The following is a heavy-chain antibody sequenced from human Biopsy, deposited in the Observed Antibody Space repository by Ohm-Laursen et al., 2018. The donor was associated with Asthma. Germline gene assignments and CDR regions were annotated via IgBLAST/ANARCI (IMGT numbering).Heavy chain of an antibody. CDR1: GFTFGDYC. CDR2: IKHDGSEE. D-gene: IGHD3-3*01. Sequence: SLRLSCAAFGFTFGDYCMGWVRQVPGQGLEWVANIKHDGSEENHVDSLKGRFTISRDNAKNLLFLQMNSLRAEDTAVYYCARTFHFWSPYHAEHYQLWGQGTLVTVSS. CDR3: ARTFHFWSPYHAEHYQL. V-gene: IGHV3-7*01. J-gene: IGHJ1*01.